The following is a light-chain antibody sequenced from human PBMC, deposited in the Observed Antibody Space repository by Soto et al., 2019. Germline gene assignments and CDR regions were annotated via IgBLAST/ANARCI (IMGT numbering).Light chain of an antibody. V-gene: IGKV3-15*01. CDR2: GAS. Sequence: EIVMTQSPATLSVSPGEGATLSCRASQSVSHNLAWYQQKPGQAPRLLIYGASTRATGIPTRFSGSGSGTEFTLTISSLQSEYFAVYYCEQYNSWHPLYTVGPGTKVDSK. CDR1: QSVSHN. CDR3: EQYNSWHPLYT. J-gene: IGKJ2*01.